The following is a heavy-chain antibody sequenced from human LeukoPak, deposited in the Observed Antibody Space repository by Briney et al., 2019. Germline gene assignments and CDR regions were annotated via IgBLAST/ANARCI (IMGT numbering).Heavy chain of an antibody. V-gene: IGHV3-15*01. CDR3: TTEDYYYDSSGYTRFDY. Sequence: GGSLRLSCAASGFTFSNAWMSWVRQAPGKGLEWVGRIKSKTDGGTTDYAATVKGRFTISRDDSKNTLYLQMNSLKTEDTAVYYCTTEDYYYDSSGYTRFDYWGQGTLVTVSS. J-gene: IGHJ4*02. CDR1: GFTFSNAW. D-gene: IGHD3-22*01. CDR2: IKSKTDGGTT.